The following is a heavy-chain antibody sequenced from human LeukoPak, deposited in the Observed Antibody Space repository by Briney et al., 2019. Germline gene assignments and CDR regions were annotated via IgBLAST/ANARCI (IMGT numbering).Heavy chain of an antibody. CDR1: GFTVSSNY. CDR2: IYSGGST. J-gene: IGHJ4*02. Sequence: PGGSLRLSCAASGFTVSSNYMGWVRQAPGKGLEWVSVIYSGGSTYYADSVKGRFTISRHNSKNTLYLQMNSLRAEDTAVYYCARGGTGWYFDYWGQGTLVTVSS. D-gene: IGHD2-2*01. CDR3: ARGGTGWYFDY. V-gene: IGHV3-53*04.